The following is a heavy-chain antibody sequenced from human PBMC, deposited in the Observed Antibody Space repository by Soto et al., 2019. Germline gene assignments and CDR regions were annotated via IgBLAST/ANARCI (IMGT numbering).Heavy chain of an antibody. CDR2: INPNSGGT. J-gene: IGHJ3*02. V-gene: IGHV1-2*04. Sequence: ASXKVSCKSSGDTFTGYYMHCVRQPPGQGLEWMGWINPNSGGTNYAQKLQGWVTMTRDTSISTAYMELSRLRSDDTAVYYCAREVSAFGIAAAGKAFDIWGQGTMVTVSS. CDR1: GDTFTGYY. D-gene: IGHD6-13*01. CDR3: AREVSAFGIAAAGKAFDI.